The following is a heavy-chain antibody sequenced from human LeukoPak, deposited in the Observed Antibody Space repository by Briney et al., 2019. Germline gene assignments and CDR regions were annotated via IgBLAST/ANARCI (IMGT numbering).Heavy chain of an antibody. V-gene: IGHV3-23*01. J-gene: IGHJ4*02. CDR3: ARDSLLDYGSGSLDY. D-gene: IGHD3-10*01. Sequence: GGSLRLSCAASGFTFSSYAMSWVRQAPGEGLEWVSAISGSGGSTYYADSVKGRFTISRDNSKNTLYLQMNSLRAEDTAVYYCARDSLLDYGSGSLDYWGQGTLVTVSS. CDR1: GFTFSSYA. CDR2: ISGSGGST.